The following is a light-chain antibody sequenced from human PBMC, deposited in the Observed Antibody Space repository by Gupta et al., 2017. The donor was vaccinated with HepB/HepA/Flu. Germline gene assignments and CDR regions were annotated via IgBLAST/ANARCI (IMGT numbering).Light chain of an antibody. V-gene: IGLV3-21*04. CDR3: HVSDSSDDSVV. CDR1: HIGTKG. Sequence: SYVLTQTPSVSEAPGKTASITSEGNHIGTKGMHCHQQMPGQAPVMVIDNDIDRPSGITERFLSYTTGSNTTTHTITVEAGEEADDYYHVSDSSDDSVVFGGGTKLTVL. CDR2: NDI. J-gene: IGLJ2*01.